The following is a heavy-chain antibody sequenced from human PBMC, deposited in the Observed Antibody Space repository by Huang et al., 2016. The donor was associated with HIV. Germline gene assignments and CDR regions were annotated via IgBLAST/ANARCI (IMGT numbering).Heavy chain of an antibody. CDR3: ARDLNDIFTKGAFDV. V-gene: IGHV1-69*13. CDR2: IIPRLGTT. J-gene: IGHJ3*01. CDR1: GDTFRGYV. D-gene: IGHD2-8*01. Sequence: VQLVQSGAELKNSGSSVKVSCKAVGDTFRGYVRTGVRQTPGQGVEGKGGIIPRLGTTNYAPNFQGRVTITADESTNITYMEVSGLRFDDTAVFYCARDLNDIFTKGAFDVWGQGTLVTVSS.